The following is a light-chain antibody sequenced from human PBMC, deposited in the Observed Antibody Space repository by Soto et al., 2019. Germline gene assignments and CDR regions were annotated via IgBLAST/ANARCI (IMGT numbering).Light chain of an antibody. CDR2: GRS. CDR1: QSVSISY. Sequence: IVMAHSPDTLSVSQGERAALSGRGVQSVSISYLAWYQQKPGQGPRLLIYGRSSRATGIPARFSGSGSGTEFTLTISSLQSEDFAVYYCQQYNTWPPITFGQGTRLEIK. CDR3: QQYNTWPPIT. V-gene: IGKV3-15*01. J-gene: IGKJ5*01.